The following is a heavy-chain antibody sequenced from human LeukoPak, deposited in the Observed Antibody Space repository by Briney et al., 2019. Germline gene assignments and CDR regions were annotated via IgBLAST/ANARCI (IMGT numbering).Heavy chain of an antibody. V-gene: IGHV3-33*01. CDR2: ICHDGIEK. J-gene: IGHJ4*02. CDR1: GFTFSTYG. D-gene: IGHD1/OR15-1a*01. CDR3: ARSNNAFDY. Sequence: GGSLRLSCAASGFTFSTYGMNWVRQAPGKRLERVAVICHDGIEKYYADSVKDPFTISRDNSKNTLYLQMNSLRAEDTAVYFCARSNNAFDYWGQGSLVTVSS.